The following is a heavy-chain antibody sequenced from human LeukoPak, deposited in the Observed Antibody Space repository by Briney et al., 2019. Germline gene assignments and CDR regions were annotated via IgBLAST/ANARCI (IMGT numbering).Heavy chain of an antibody. CDR1: GFTFGDYA. J-gene: IGHJ6*03. V-gene: IGHV3-49*04. D-gene: IGHD2-2*01. CDR3: TRAYGIVVVPAAPYMDV. Sequence: GGSLRLSCTASGFTFGDYAMSWVRQAPGKGLEWVGFIRSKAYGGTTEYAASVKGRFTIPRDDSKSIAYLQMNSLKTEDTAVYYCTRAYGIVVVPAAPYMDVWGKGTTVTVSS. CDR2: IRSKAYGGTT.